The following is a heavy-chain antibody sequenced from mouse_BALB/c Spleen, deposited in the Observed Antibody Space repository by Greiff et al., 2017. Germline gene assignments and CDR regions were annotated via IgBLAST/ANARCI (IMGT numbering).Heavy chain of an antibody. V-gene: IGHV1-7*01. D-gene: IGHD1-2*01. Sequence: VKLMESGAELAKPGASVKMSCKASGYTFTSYWMHWVKQRPGQGLEWIGYINPSTGYTEYNQKFKDKATLTADKSSSTAYMQLSSLTSEDSAVYYCARSLLRREAWFAYWGQGTLVTVSA. CDR1: GYTFTSYW. CDR3: ARSLLRREAWFAY. CDR2: INPSTGYT. J-gene: IGHJ3*01.